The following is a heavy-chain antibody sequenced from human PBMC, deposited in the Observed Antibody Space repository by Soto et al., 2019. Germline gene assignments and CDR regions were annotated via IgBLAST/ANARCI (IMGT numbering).Heavy chain of an antibody. Sequence: QVQLQESGPGLVKPSETLSLSCTVSGASLNTYYWGWIRQPPGKGLECVGYFYYSGSTIYNPSLRGRVTTSEDTSKNPFSLTWKSVIAADTAVYYCARGNGALHFDSWGQGTLVVVSS. CDR3: ARGNGALHFDS. J-gene: IGHJ4*02. CDR1: GASLNTYY. V-gene: IGHV4-59*13. D-gene: IGHD2-8*01. CDR2: FYYSGST.